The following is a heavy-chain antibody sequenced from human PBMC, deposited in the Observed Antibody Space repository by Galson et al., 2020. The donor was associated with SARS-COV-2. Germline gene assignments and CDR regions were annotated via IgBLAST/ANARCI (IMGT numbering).Heavy chain of an antibody. Sequence: ETSETLSLTCTVSGGSISSGYYWGWIRPPPGKGLEWIGNIYYSGSTYHNPSLKSRVTISVDTSKNQFSLKMRSVTAADTAVYYCVTYSSGWYYFDTWGQGTLVTVSS. CDR2: IYYSGST. J-gene: IGHJ4*02. D-gene: IGHD6-19*01. V-gene: IGHV4-39*01. CDR3: VTYSSGWYYFDT. CDR1: GGSISSGYY.